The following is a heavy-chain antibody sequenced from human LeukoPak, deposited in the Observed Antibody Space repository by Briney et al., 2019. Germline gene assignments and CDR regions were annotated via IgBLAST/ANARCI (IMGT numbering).Heavy chain of an antibody. D-gene: IGHD5-24*01. CDR3: ARPSPPGDGYNPPDY. CDR2: ISHDERTK. J-gene: IGHJ4*02. Sequence: GGSLRLSCVASGFNFDNYAMHWVRQPLGKGLEWVAVISHDERTKYYADSMKGRITISRDNSKNTVFLQMNNLRTEDTAVYFCARPSPPGDGYNPPDYWGQGTLVTVSS. CDR1: GFNFDNYA. V-gene: IGHV3-30*04.